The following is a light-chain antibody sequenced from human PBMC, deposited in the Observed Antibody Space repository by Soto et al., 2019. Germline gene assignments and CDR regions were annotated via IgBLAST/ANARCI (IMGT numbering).Light chain of an antibody. V-gene: IGLV1-44*01. CDR1: SSNIGRDT. J-gene: IGLJ3*02. Sequence: QSVLTQPPSASGTPGQRVTIFCSGSSSNIGRDTVNWYQQLPGMAPKLLIYSNDQRPSGVPDRFSGSKSGTSASLAISGLQSEDEADYYCAAWDDSLNGFWVFGGGTKLTVL. CDR2: SND. CDR3: AAWDDSLNGFWV.